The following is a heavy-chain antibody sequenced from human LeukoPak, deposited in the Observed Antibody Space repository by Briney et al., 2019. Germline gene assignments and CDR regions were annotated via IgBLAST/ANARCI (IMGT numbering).Heavy chain of an antibody. CDR3: ARVDHLLYDYEAFDI. V-gene: IGHV4-30-2*01. D-gene: IGHD4-17*01. CDR2: IYHSGST. J-gene: IGHJ3*02. Sequence: SETLSLTCTVSGGSISSGGYYWSWIRQPPGKGLEWIGYIYHSGSTYYSPSLKSRVTMSVDRSKNQFSLKLSSVTAADTAVYYCARVDHLLYDYEAFDIWGQGTMVTVSS. CDR1: GGSISSGGYY.